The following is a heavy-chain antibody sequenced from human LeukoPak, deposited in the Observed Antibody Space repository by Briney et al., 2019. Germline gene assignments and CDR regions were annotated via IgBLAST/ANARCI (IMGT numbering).Heavy chain of an antibody. Sequence: SETLSLTCAVSGASISSGGYSWSWIRQPPGKGLEWIGCIYHTGSTHYNPSLKSRVTMSVDTSKNQFSLNLNSVTAADTAVYYCARDIWGGSTWGQGTLVTVSS. J-gene: IGHJ5*02. CDR1: GASISSGGYS. D-gene: IGHD3-16*01. CDR2: IYHTGST. CDR3: ARDIWGGST. V-gene: IGHV4-30-2*01.